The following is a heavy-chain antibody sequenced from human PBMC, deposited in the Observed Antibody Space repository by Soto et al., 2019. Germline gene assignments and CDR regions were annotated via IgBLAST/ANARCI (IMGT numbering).Heavy chain of an antibody. CDR2: IYYSANT. J-gene: IGHJ5*02. Sequence: QVQLQESGRRLVRPSETLSLTCTVSGGSVTSGTFYWSWIRQPPGKGLEWIGEIYYSANTNYNPPLKSRVTISADTSKNQFSLRLSSVTAADTAVYYCARVASKMAWFDPWGPGTLVTVSP. CDR1: GGSVTSGTFY. D-gene: IGHD5-12*01. CDR3: ARVASKMAWFDP. V-gene: IGHV4-61*01.